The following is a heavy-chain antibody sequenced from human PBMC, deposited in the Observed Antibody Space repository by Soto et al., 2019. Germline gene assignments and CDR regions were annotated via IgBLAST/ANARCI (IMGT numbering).Heavy chain of an antibody. D-gene: IGHD3-3*01. CDR2: IWYDGSNK. CDR1: GFTFSSYG. Sequence: GGSLRLSCAASGFTFSSYGMHWVRQAPGKGLEWVAVIWYDGSNKYYADSVKGRFTISRDNSKNTLYLQMNSLRAEDTAVYYCARDFRGPHKGYDFWSGPQVPHNWFDPWGQGTLVTVSS. CDR3: ARDFRGPHKGYDFWSGPQVPHNWFDP. J-gene: IGHJ5*02. V-gene: IGHV3-33*01.